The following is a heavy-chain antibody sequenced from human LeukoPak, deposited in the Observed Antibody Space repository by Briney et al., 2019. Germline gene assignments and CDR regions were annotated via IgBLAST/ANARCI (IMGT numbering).Heavy chain of an antibody. V-gene: IGHV3-30*18. J-gene: IGHJ3*02. CDR1: GFTFSSYG. CDR2: ISYDGSNK. CDR3: AKEKAAMVTVDAFDI. Sequence: PGGSLRLSCAASGFTFSSYGMHWVRQAPGKGLEGVAVISYDGSNKYYADSVKGRFTISRDNSKNTLYLQMNSLRAEDTAVYYCAKEKAAMVTVDAFDIWGQGTMVTVSS. D-gene: IGHD5-18*01.